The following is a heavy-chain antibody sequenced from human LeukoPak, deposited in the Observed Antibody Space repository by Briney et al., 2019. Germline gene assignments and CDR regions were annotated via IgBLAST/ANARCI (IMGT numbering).Heavy chain of an antibody. Sequence: GASVKVSCKASGYTFTSYYMHWLRQAPGQGLEWMGWINPNSDDTNYAQKFQGRVTMTRDTSISTAYMELSRLRSDDTAVYYCASGDQHHQLPYWGQGTLVTVSS. CDR3: ASGDQHHQLPY. V-gene: IGHV1-2*02. CDR1: GYTFTSYY. D-gene: IGHD2-2*01. CDR2: INPNSDDT. J-gene: IGHJ4*02.